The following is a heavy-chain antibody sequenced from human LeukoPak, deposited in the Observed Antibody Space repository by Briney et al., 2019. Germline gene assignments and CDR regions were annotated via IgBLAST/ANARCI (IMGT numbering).Heavy chain of an antibody. D-gene: IGHD3-3*01. CDR3: ARVGPVITIFGANNYFDY. CDR1: GYSISSGYY. J-gene: IGHJ4*02. CDR2: IYHSGST. Sequence: SETLSLXCTVSGYSISSGYYWGWIRQPPGKGLEWIGSIYHSGSTYYNPSLKSRVTISVDTSKNQFSLKLSSVTAADTAVYYCARVGPVITIFGANNYFDYWGQGTLVTVSS. V-gene: IGHV4-38-2*02.